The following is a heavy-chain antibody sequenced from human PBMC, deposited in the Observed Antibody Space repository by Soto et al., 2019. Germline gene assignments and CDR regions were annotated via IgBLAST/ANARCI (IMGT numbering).Heavy chain of an antibody. CDR1: GGSMISYY. CDR2: IYYAGST. Sequence: ETLSLTCTVSGGSMISYYWSWIRQPPGRGLEWIGFIYYAGSTKYNPSLNSRVTISVDTSKNQFSLTVTSVTAADTAVYYCARHLPYCGGDCYSLDYWGQGTLVTVSS. J-gene: IGHJ4*02. V-gene: IGHV4-59*08. CDR3: ARHLPYCGGDCYSLDY. D-gene: IGHD2-21*02.